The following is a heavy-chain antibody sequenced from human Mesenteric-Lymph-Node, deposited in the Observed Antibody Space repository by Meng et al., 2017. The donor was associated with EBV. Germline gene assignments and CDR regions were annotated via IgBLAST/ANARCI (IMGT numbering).Heavy chain of an antibody. Sequence: APRQEWGPGLVKPSEPLSLTCPVSGGSVNSGSYYWSWIRQSPGKGLQWIGYIFSSGSTNYNPSFKSRVTISVDMSKNHFSLRLTSVTPADTAVYYCARGYGSGSYRYFDYWGQGTLVTVSS. J-gene: IGHJ4*02. CDR3: ARGYGSGSYRYFDY. V-gene: IGHV4-61*03. CDR2: IFSSGST. D-gene: IGHD3-10*01. CDR1: GGSVNSGSYY.